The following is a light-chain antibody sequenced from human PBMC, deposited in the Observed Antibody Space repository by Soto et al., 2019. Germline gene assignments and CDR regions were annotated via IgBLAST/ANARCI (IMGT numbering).Light chain of an antibody. Sequence: DIQMTQSPSTLSASVGDRVTITCRASQSISSWLAWYQQKPGKAPKLLIYDASSLESGVPSRFSGSGSGTEFTLTIGSLQPDDFANYYCQQYNSYRTFGQGTKVDIK. J-gene: IGKJ1*01. V-gene: IGKV1-5*01. CDR2: DAS. CDR3: QQYNSYRT. CDR1: QSISSW.